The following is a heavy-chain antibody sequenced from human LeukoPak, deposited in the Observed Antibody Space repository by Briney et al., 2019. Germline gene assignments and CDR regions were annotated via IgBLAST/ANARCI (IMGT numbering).Heavy chain of an antibody. D-gene: IGHD5-12*01. V-gene: IGHV3-30*02. CDR3: AKPAMSGYGIFDY. J-gene: IGHJ4*02. CDR1: GFTFSSYG. CDR2: IRYDGSNK. Sequence: GGSLRLSCAASGFTFSSYGMHWVRQAPGKGLEWVAFIRYDGSNKYYVDSVKGRFTISRDNSKNTLYLQMNSLRAEDTAVYYCAKPAMSGYGIFDYWGQGTLVTVSS.